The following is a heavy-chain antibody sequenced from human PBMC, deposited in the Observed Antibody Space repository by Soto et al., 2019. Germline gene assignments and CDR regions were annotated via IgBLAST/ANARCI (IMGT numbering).Heavy chain of an antibody. Sequence: LSLTCTVSGGSISSGGYYWSWIRQHPGKGLEWIGYIYYSGSTYYNPSLKSRVTISVDTSKNQFSLKLSSVTAADTAVYYCATETAVRNFFYCMGVCGQVNTVPVSS. J-gene: IGHJ6*01. CDR1: GGSISSGGYY. V-gene: IGHV4-31*03. CDR2: IYYSGST. D-gene: IGHD4-17*01. CDR3: ATETAVRNFFYCMGV.